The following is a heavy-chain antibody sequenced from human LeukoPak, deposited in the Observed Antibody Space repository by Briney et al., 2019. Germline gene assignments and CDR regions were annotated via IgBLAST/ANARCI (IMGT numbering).Heavy chain of an antibody. CDR3: ARGAAGGSYYANWFDP. CDR2: IIPIFGTA. D-gene: IGHD1-26*01. CDR1: GGTFSSYA. Sequence: ASVKVSCKASGGTFSSYAISWVRQAPGQGLEWMGGIIPIFGTANYAQKFQGRVTITADESTSTAYMELSSLRSEDTAVYYCARGAAGGSYYANWFDPWGQGTLVTVSS. V-gene: IGHV1-69*13. J-gene: IGHJ5*02.